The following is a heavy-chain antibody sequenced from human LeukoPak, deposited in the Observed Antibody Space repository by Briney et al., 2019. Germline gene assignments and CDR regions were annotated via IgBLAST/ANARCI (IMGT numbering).Heavy chain of an antibody. CDR3: ARGDYNWNYGPFDY. CDR1: GFTFTNYW. Sequence: PGESLRLSCAPSGFTFTNYWMSWVRQAPGKGLEWVANIKQDGSEKYYVGSVKGRFTISRDNAKNSLYLQMNNLRAEDTALYFCARGDYNWNYGPFDYWGQGTLVTVS. CDR2: IKQDGSEK. V-gene: IGHV3-7*01. D-gene: IGHD1-7*01. J-gene: IGHJ4*02.